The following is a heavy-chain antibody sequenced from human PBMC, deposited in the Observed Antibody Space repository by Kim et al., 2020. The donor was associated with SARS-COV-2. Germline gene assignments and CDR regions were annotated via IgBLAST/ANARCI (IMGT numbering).Heavy chain of an antibody. Sequence: GGSLRLSCAASGFTFSSYTMHWVRQAPGEGLEWVAVMSSDGNNKYYADSVKGRLTISRDNSKNTLYLQMNSLRAEDTAVYYCARPYSSGWSYGLDVWGQGSTVTVSS. CDR2: MSSDGNNK. CDR3: ARPYSSGWSYGLDV. CDR1: GFTFSSYT. D-gene: IGHD6-19*01. J-gene: IGHJ6*02. V-gene: IGHV3-30-3*01.